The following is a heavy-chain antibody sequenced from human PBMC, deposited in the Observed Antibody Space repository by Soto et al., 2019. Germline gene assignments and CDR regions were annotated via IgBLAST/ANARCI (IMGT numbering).Heavy chain of an antibody. D-gene: IGHD6-13*01. CDR1: GYTFTSYY. J-gene: IGHJ5*02. Sequence: QLVQSGAEVKKPGASVKVSCKASGYTFTSYYIHWVRQAPGQGLEWMGIINPSGGSTIYAPKFQGRVTMTRDTSTTTVYMELSSLISDDTAMYYCARASVAGVRVERFDPWGQGTLVTVSS. CDR3: ARASVAGVRVERFDP. V-gene: IGHV1-46*01. CDR2: INPSGGST.